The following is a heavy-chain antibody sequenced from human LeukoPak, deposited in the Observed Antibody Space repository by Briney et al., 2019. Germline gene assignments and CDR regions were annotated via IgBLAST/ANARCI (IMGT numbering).Heavy chain of an antibody. D-gene: IGHD3-22*01. V-gene: IGHV3-30*02. CDR3: AKDGVNYYDSSGYLYYFDY. CDR1: GFTFSSYG. J-gene: IGHJ4*02. Sequence: GGSLRLSCAASGFTFSSYGMHWVRQAPGKGLEWVAFIRYDGSNKYYADSVKGRFTISRDNSKNTLYLQMNSLRAEDTAVYYCAKDGVNYYDSSGYLYYFDYWGQGTLVTVSS. CDR2: IRYDGSNK.